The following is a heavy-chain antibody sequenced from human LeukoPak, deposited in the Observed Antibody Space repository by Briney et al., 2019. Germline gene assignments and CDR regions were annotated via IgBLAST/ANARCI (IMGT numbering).Heavy chain of an antibody. V-gene: IGHV3-21*01. CDR3: ARDRGGYLDAFDI. J-gene: IGHJ3*02. Sequence: GGSLRLSCAASGFTFSSYSMNWVRQAPGKGLEWVSSISSSSSYIYYADSVKRRFTISRDNAKNSLYLQMNSLRAEDTAVYYCARDRGGYLDAFDIWGQGTMVTVSS. CDR1: GFTFSSYS. CDR2: ISSSSSYI. D-gene: IGHD5-24*01.